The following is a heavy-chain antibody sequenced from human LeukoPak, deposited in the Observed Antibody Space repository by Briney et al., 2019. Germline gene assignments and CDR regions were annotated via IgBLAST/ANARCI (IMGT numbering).Heavy chain of an antibody. J-gene: IGHJ6*02. D-gene: IGHD2-2*02. CDR2: MNPNSGNT. CDR3: ARTLNCSSTSCYKNYYGMDV. Sequence: GASVKVSCKASGYTFTSYDINWVRQAPGQGREWMGWMNPNSGNTGYAQKFQGRVTMTRNTSISTAYMELSSLRSEDTAVYYCARTLNCSSTSCYKNYYGMDVWGQGTTVTVSS. V-gene: IGHV1-8*01. CDR1: GYTFTSYD.